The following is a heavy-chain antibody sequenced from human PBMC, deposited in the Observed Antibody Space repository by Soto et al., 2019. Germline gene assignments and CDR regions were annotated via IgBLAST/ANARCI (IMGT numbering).Heavy chain of an antibody. Sequence: QVQLQESGPGLVKPSGTLSLTCVVSGGSVTGDSWWSWVRQSPGKGLEWIGEIFRSGTTNYNPSRKSRVTISIDKPKNQFSLKLTSATAADTAVYYCVSGGEYTWHTWGQGTLVTVSS. CDR1: GGSVTGDSW. V-gene: IGHV4-4*02. J-gene: IGHJ5*02. D-gene: IGHD4-17*01. CDR2: IFRSGTT. CDR3: VSGGEYTWHT.